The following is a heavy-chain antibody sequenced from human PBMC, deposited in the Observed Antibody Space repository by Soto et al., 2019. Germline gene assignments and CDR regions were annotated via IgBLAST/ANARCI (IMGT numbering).Heavy chain of an antibody. V-gene: IGHV2-5*02. Sequence: QITLKESGPPLVKPTQTLTLTCTFSGFSLSTSGVGVGWIRQPPKKALDWLALIYWDDVKRYSPSLRSRLTITKDTSKNRVVLTMTNMDPVDTATYYCARRSSGYFDYWGQGTLVTVSS. CDR1: GFSLSTSGVG. J-gene: IGHJ4*02. CDR3: ARRSSGYFDY. D-gene: IGHD3-22*01. CDR2: IYWDDVK.